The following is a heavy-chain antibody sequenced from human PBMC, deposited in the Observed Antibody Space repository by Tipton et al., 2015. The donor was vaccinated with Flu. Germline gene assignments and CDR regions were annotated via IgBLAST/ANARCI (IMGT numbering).Heavy chain of an antibody. V-gene: IGHV4-61*01. D-gene: IGHD3-3*01. CDR3: ARVNYDFKSPDGYYYYMDV. J-gene: IGHJ6*03. CDR1: RLSVTSVHY. CDR2: IYYSGST. Sequence: TLSLTCVVSRLSVTSVHYWSWIRQPPGKGLEWIGYIYYSGSTNYNPSLKSRVTISVDTSKNQFSLKLSSVTAADTAVYYCARVNYDFKSPDGYYYYMDVWGKGTTVTVSS.